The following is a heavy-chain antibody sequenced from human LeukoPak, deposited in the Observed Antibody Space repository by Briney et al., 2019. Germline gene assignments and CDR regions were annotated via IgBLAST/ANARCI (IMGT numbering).Heavy chain of an antibody. V-gene: IGHV3-33*01. D-gene: IGHD6-13*01. CDR1: GFTFRNYG. Sequence: GGSLRLSCAASGFTFRNYGMRWVRQAPGKGLEWVAVIWSDGSTKYYAESVQGRFTISRDTSKNRLYLQLNSLRVEDTAVFYCARDTSSSWYYFDHWGQGTLVTVSS. J-gene: IGHJ4*02. CDR2: IWSDGSTK. CDR3: ARDTSSSWYYFDH.